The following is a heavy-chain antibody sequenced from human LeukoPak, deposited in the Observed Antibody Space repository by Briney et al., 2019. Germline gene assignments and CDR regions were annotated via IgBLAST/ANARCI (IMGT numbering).Heavy chain of an antibody. CDR1: GYTFTGYY. D-gene: IGHD2-8*01. J-gene: IGHJ4*02. Sequence: ASVKVSCKASGYTFTGYYMHWARQAPGQGLEWMGWINPNSGGTNYAQKFQGRVTMTKDTSISTAYMELSRLRSEDTAVYYCARAGRVGQMVYASFWGQGTLVTVSS. V-gene: IGHV1-2*02. CDR3: ARAGRVGQMVYASF. CDR2: INPNSGGT.